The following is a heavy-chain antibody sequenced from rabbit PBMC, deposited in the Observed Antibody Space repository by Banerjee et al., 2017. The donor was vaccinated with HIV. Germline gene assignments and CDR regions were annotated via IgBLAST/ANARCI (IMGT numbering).Heavy chain of an antibody. V-gene: IGHV1S40*01. CDR1: GVSFTISSY. CDR3: ARVSESSGWGEDL. D-gene: IGHD4-1*01. Sequence: QSLEESGGDLVKPGASLTLTCTASGVSFTISSYMCWVRQAPGKGLEWIACIDAGDSGFTYFANWAKGRFTVSKTSSTTVTLQMTSLTVADTATYFCARVSESSGWGEDLWGQGTLVTVS. J-gene: IGHJ4*01. CDR2: IDAGDSGFT.